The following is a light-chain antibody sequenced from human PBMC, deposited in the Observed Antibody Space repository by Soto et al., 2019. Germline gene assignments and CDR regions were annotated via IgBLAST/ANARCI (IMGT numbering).Light chain of an antibody. Sequence: ELVLSQSPATLSVSPGERATLSCRASQSIRKNLAWYQQKPGQAPTLLIYEASTRATGVPARFSGSGSGTEFTLTISSLQSEDFAVYYCQQYNNWPWTFGQGTKVDI. V-gene: IGKV3-15*01. CDR2: EAS. CDR3: QQYNNWPWT. J-gene: IGKJ1*01. CDR1: QSIRKN.